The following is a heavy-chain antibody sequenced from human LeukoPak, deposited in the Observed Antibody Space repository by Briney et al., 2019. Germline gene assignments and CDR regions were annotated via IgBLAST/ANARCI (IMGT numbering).Heavy chain of an antibody. V-gene: IGHV4-34*01. J-gene: IGHJ4*02. D-gene: IGHD3-22*01. Sequence: SETLSLTCAVYGGSFSGYYWSWTRQPPGKGLEWIGEINHSGSTNYNPSLESRVTISVDTSKNQFSLKLSSVTAADTAVYYCARRKSSGYYDWWGQGTLVTVSS. CDR1: GGSFSGYY. CDR2: INHSGST. CDR3: ARRKSSGYYDW.